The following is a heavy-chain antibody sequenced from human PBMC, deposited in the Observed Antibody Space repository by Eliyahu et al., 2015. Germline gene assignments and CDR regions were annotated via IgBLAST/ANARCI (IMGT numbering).Heavy chain of an antibody. J-gene: IGHJ4*02. Sequence: EVQLVESGGGLVQPGGSLRLSCAASGFTFXSYAMXWVRXAPGEGLGWVXAISGSGGSTYYADSVKGRFTISRDNSKNTLYLQMNSLRAEDTAVYYCAKFMGYDSSGNPGDYWGQGTLVTVSS. D-gene: IGHD3-22*01. CDR1: GFTFXSYA. CDR2: ISGSGGST. V-gene: IGHV3-23*04. CDR3: AKFMGYDSSGNPGDY.